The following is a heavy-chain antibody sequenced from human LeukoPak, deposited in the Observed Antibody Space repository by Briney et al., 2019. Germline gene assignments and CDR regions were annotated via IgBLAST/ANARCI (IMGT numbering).Heavy chain of an antibody. J-gene: IGHJ4*02. V-gene: IGHV3-21*01. CDR2: ISTSSSHI. CDR1: GFTFSFYM. D-gene: IGHD1-20*01. Sequence: GGSLRLSCTASGFTFSFYMMNWVRQAPGKGLEWVSSISTSSSHIYYADSLKDRFTVSRDNAKNSLYLQMNNLRAEGTAVYYCARDDNWNDKPFDLWGPGTLVTVSS. CDR3: ARDDNWNDKPFDL.